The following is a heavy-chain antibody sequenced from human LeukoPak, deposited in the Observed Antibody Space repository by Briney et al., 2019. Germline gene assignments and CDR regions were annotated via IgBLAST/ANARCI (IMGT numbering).Heavy chain of an antibody. D-gene: IGHD3-22*01. V-gene: IGHV1-18*01. Sequence: ASVKVSCKASGYTFTSYGISWVRQAPGQGLEWMGWISAYNGNTNYAQKLQGRVTMTTDTSTSTAYMELRSLRSDDTAVYYCARNRRGIVVVTYDYYFDYWGQGTLVTVSS. CDR3: ARNRRGIVVVTYDYYFDY. CDR1: GYTFTSYG. J-gene: IGHJ4*02. CDR2: ISAYNGNT.